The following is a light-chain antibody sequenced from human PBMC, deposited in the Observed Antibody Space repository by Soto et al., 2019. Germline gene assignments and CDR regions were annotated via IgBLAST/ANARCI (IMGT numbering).Light chain of an antibody. CDR3: GPWDSRLSSYV. J-gene: IGLJ1*01. CDR1: SSNIGGNS. Sequence: QSVLTQPPSVSAAPGQKVTISFSGSSSNIGGNSVSWYQQLPGTAPKLLIYDDNKRPSGIPDRFSGSKSGTSATLGITGFQTGDEADYYCGPWDSRLSSYVLATGSKVTVL. V-gene: IGLV1-51*01. CDR2: DDN.